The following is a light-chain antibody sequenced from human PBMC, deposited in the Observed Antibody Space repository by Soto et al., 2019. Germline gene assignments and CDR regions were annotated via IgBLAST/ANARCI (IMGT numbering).Light chain of an antibody. Sequence: EVVMTQSPATVPVSPGERVTLSCRASQSVSIDLAWYQQKPGQAPRLLIYEASNRATGIPARFSGSGSGTHFTLTISSLQPEDFATYYCQQLHGYPITFGQGTRLEI. CDR2: EAS. V-gene: IGKV3D-15*01. J-gene: IGKJ5*01. CDR1: QSVSID. CDR3: QQLHGYPIT.